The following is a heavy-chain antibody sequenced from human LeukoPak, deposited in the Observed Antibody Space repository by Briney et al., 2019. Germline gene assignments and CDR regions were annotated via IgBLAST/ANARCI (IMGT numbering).Heavy chain of an antibody. D-gene: IGHD2-15*01. Sequence: GRSLRLYCAASGFSFSSYGMHWVRQAPGKGLERVAGISDDGSNEYYADSVRGRFTISRDNSKNMLYLQMNSMRAEDTAVYYCAGGWYFFDYCGQGTLVIVSS. J-gene: IGHJ4*02. CDR2: ISDDGSNE. CDR3: AGGWYFFDY. V-gene: IGHV3-30*03. CDR1: GFSFSSYG.